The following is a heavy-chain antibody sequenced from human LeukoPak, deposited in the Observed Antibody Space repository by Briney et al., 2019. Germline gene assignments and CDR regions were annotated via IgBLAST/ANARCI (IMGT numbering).Heavy chain of an antibody. D-gene: IGHD6-13*01. CDR1: GFTFSSYA. J-gene: IGHJ4*02. CDR2: LSSSSSYI. CDR3: AKGSEAAAGAFDY. Sequence: GGSLRLSCAASGFTFSSYAMNWVRQAPGKGLEWVSSLSSSSSYIYYADSVKGRFTISRDNSRNSLYLQMNSLRAEDTAVYYCAKGSEAAAGAFDYWGQGNLVPVSS. V-gene: IGHV3-21*01.